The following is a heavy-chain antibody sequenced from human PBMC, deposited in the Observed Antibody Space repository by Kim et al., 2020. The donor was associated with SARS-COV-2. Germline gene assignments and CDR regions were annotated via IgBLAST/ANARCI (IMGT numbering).Heavy chain of an antibody. J-gene: IGHJ4*02. Sequence: ASVKVSCKASGYTFTSYGISWVRQAPGQGLEWMGWISAYDGNTNYAQKLQGRVTMTTDTSTSTAYMELRSLRSDDTAVYYCARDRLFGYYYDSSGYYLVDYWGQGTLVTVSS. CDR1: GYTFTSYG. D-gene: IGHD3-22*01. CDR3: ARDRLFGYYYDSSGYYLVDY. V-gene: IGHV1-18*04. CDR2: ISAYDGNT.